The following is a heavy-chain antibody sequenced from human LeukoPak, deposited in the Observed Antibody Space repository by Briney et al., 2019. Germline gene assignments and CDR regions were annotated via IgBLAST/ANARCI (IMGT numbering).Heavy chain of an antibody. CDR3: ARDQGSSWYRGDYYYYMDV. J-gene: IGHJ6*03. V-gene: IGHV4-61*02. D-gene: IGHD6-13*01. CDR1: GGSISSGSYY. Sequence: PSQTLSLTCTVSGGSISSGSYYWSWIRQPAGKGLEWIGRIYTSGSTNYNPSLKSRVTMSVDTSKNQFSLKLSSVTAADTAVYYCARDQGSSWYRGDYYYYMDVWGKGTTVTVSS. CDR2: IYTSGST.